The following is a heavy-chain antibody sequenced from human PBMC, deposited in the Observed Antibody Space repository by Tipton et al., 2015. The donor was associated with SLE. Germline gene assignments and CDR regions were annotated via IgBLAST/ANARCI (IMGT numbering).Heavy chain of an antibody. J-gene: IGHJ5*01. CDR1: GFTFSNYA. D-gene: IGHD4-17*01. V-gene: IGHV3-23*01. CDR2: ISGSGDSS. Sequence: SLRLSCAASGFTFSNYAMNWVRQAPGKGLQWVSFISGSGDSSYYEDSVKGRFTISRDNSKNILYLQMNSLRTEDTAVYYCARKFNDYGDYDSWGQGTLVTVSS. CDR3: ARKFNDYGDYDS.